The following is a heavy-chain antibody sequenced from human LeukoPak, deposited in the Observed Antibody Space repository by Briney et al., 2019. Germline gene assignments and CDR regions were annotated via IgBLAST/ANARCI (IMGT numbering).Heavy chain of an antibody. Sequence: GGSLRLSCAASGFTFDDYAMHWVRQAPGKGLEWVSLISWDGGSTYYADSVKGRFTISRDNSKNSLYLQMNSLRAEDTALYYCAKDVSVGPGPTNYYYCMDVWGKGTTVTVSS. D-gene: IGHD5/OR15-5a*01. CDR1: GFTFDDYA. V-gene: IGHV3-43D*04. CDR2: ISWDGGST. J-gene: IGHJ6*03. CDR3: AKDVSVGPGPTNYYYCMDV.